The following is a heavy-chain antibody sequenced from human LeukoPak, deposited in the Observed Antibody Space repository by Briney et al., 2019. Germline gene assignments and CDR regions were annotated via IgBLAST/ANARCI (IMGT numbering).Heavy chain of an antibody. V-gene: IGHV3-74*01. CDR3: ARGLVVPAAMGDYYYMDV. D-gene: IGHD2-2*01. Sequence: QTGGSLRLSCAASGFTFSSYWMHWVRQAPGKGLVWVSRINSDGSSTSYADSVKGRFTISRDNAKNTLYLQMNSLRAEDTAVYYCARGLVVPAAMGDYYYMDVWGKGTTVTVSS. CDR2: INSDGSST. J-gene: IGHJ6*03. CDR1: GFTFSSYW.